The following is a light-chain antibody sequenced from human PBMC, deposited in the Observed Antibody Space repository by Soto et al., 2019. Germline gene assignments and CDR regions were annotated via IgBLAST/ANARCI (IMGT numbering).Light chain of an antibody. V-gene: IGKV3-15*01. CDR1: QGIGDT. Sequence: EIIMTQAAATLSVSPGEGATLSCRASQGIGDTLAWYQHKPGQTPRLLIYDTSTRATGVPARFSGSRSGTEFTLTINSLQSEDFAVYYCQRYNNWPLTFGGGTKVDIK. CDR3: QRYNNWPLT. J-gene: IGKJ4*01. CDR2: DTS.